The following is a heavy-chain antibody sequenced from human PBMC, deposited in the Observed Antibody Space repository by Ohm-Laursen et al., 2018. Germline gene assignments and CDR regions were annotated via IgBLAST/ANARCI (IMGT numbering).Heavy chain of an antibody. CDR2: IKSKADGGTT. V-gene: IGHV3-15*01. D-gene: IGHD6-19*01. CDR1: GFAFSSAY. CDR3: TTRSGREGY. Sequence: SLRLSCTASGFAFSSAYMTWVRQTPGKGLEWISRIKSKADGGTTDYAPPLKDRFIISRDDSKNTLYLQMNSPKTEDTAVYYCTTRSGREGYWGQGTLVTVSS. J-gene: IGHJ4*02.